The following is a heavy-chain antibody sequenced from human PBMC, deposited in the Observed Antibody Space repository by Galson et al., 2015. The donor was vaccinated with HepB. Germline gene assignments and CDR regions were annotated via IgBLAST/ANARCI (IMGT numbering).Heavy chain of an antibody. CDR3: ARRPSGWYEFDF. J-gene: IGHJ4*02. CDR2: VYYSGST. CDR1: GGSVSNDIYY. V-gene: IGHV4-61*01. Sequence: LTCTVSGGSVSNDIYYWNWVRQPPGKGLEWIGYVYYSGSTNYNPSLKSRVTISLDTSKNQFSLNLRSVTAADTAVYYCARRPSGWYEFDFWGQGILVTVSS. D-gene: IGHD6-19*01.